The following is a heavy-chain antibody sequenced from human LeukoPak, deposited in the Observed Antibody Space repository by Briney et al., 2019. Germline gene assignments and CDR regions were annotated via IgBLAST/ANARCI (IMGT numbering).Heavy chain of an antibody. CDR1: GFTFSSYS. J-gene: IGHJ6*03. V-gene: IGHV3-48*04. Sequence: PGGSLRLSCAASGFTFSSYSMNWVRQAPGEGLEWVSYISSSSSTIYYADSVKGRFTISRDNAKNSLYLQMNSLRAEDTALYYCAKDATDIVVVPAAIGGYYYYYMDVWGKGTTVTVSS. CDR3: AKDATDIVVVPAAIGGYYYYYMDV. D-gene: IGHD2-2*01. CDR2: ISSSSSTI.